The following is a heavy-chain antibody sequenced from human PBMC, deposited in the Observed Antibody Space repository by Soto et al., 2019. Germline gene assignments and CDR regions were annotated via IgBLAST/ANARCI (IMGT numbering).Heavy chain of an antibody. CDR2: IYWDDDK. Sequence: QITLKESGPTLVKPTQTLTLTCTFSGFSLSTSGVGVTWIRQPPGKALEWLALIYWDDDKRYSPSLKNRLTLXQDTAKNQVVLTTTNMDPVDTATYYCAHYDYGGLVYWGQGALVTVSS. V-gene: IGHV2-5*02. CDR1: GFSLSTSGVG. CDR3: AHYDYGGLVY. D-gene: IGHD4-17*01. J-gene: IGHJ4*02.